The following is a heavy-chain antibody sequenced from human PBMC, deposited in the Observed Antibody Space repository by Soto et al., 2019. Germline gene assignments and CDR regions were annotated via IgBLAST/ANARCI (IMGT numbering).Heavy chain of an antibody. V-gene: IGHV3-15*07. CDR3: TTYSSWYYYNILDY. CDR2: IKSKTDGGTT. Sequence: GGSLRLSCAASGFTFSNAWMNWVRQAPGKGLEWVGRIKSKTDGGTTDYAAPVKGRFTISRDDSKNTLYLQMNSLKTEDTAVYYCTTYSSWYYYNILDYWGQGTLVTVSS. CDR1: GFTFSNAW. D-gene: IGHD6-13*01. J-gene: IGHJ4*02.